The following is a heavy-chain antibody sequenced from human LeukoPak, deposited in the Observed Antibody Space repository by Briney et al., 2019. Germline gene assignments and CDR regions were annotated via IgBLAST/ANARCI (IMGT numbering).Heavy chain of an antibody. CDR3: ARGGNIVATDPPLYYFDY. J-gene: IGHJ4*02. D-gene: IGHD5-12*01. Sequence: SQTLSLTCAISGDSVSSNSAAWNWIRQSPSRGLEWLGRTYYRSKWYNDYAVSVKSRITINPDTSKNQFSLQLNSVTPEDTAVYYCARGGNIVATDPPLYYFDYWGQGTLVTVSS. CDR2: TYYRSKWYN. CDR1: GDSVSSNSAA. V-gene: IGHV6-1*01.